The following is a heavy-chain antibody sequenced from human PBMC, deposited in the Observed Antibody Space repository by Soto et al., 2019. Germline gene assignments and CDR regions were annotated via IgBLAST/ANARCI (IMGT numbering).Heavy chain of an antibody. D-gene: IGHD3-9*01. CDR1: GGSMSTYY. CDR2: MYKTGST. J-gene: IGHJ5*02. CDR3: TKDAKFDDIYTGYFVNDL. V-gene: IGHV4-59*01. Sequence: SETLSLTCTASGGSMSTYYWNWIRQPPGKGLEWIGYMYKTGSTVYNPSFKSRVTISVDTSKNQFSLKLNSVTAADTAVYYCTKDAKFDDIYTGYFVNDLWGQGTLVTVSS.